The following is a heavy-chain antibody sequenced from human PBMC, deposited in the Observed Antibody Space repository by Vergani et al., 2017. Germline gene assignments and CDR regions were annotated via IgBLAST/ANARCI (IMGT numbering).Heavy chain of an antibody. CDR3: ARDPLDENWNDLRVRRGFDF. V-gene: IGHV3-7*01. CDR1: GFSLSRFW. D-gene: IGHD1-1*01. J-gene: IGHJ4*02. CDR2: ISPDGSAT. Sequence: DVHLAESGGGFFQPGGSLRLSCAASGFSLSRFWMSWVRQAPEKGLEWVAHISPDGSATSYVDSVKGRFTISRDNARGSLSLQMNRLRGEDTAVYYCARDPLDENWNDLRVRRGFDFWGQGTQVRVSS.